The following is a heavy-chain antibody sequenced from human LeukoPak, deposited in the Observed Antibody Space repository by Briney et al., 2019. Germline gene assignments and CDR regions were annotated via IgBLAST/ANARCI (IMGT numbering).Heavy chain of an antibody. V-gene: IGHV3-23*01. Sequence: GGSLRLSCAASGFTFSVYAMAWVRQAPGKGLEWVSAIGGRDLNIYYADSVKGRFTISRDNAKNSLYLQMNSLRAEDTAVYYCARESIFYYMDVWGKGTTVTVSS. D-gene: IGHD3-3*01. CDR1: GFTFSVYA. J-gene: IGHJ6*03. CDR3: ARESIFYYMDV. CDR2: IGGRDLNI.